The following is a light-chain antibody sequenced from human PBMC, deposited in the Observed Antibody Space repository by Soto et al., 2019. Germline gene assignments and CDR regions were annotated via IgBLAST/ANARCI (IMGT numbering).Light chain of an antibody. V-gene: IGLV2-14*01. Sequence: QSALTQPASVSGSPGQSITISCIGTSSDVGDYNFVSWYQHHPGKAPKLMIYEVINRPSGVSNRFSGSKSGNTASLTISGLQAEDEADYYCASYRRTGTLVFGGGTKVTVL. CDR2: EVI. CDR3: ASYRRTGTLV. J-gene: IGLJ3*02. CDR1: SSDVGDYNF.